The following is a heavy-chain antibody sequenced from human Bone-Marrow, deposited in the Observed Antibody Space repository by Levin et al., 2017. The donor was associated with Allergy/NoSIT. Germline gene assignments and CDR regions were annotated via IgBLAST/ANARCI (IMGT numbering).Heavy chain of an antibody. D-gene: IGHD2-2*01. CDR1: GFTFSSYS. J-gene: IGHJ4*02. CDR2: ISSSSSYI. V-gene: IGHV3-21*01. Sequence: GESLKISCAASGFTFSSYSMNWVRQAPGKGLEWVSSISSSSSYIYYADSVKGRFTISRDNAKNSLYLQMNSLRAEDTAVYYCARAYCSSTSCPATLDYWGQGTLVTVSS. CDR3: ARAYCSSTSCPATLDY.